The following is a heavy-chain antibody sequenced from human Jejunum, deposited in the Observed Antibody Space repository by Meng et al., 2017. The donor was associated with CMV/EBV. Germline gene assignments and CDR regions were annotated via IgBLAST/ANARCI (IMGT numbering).Heavy chain of an antibody. CDR3: ARDLDPYDFWAWFDP. J-gene: IGHJ5*02. CDR2: IYYNGDT. Sequence: SGASLSSHYWHSIRQPPGKGLEWIGYIYYNGDTNYNPSLKSRATISVDTSKNQFSLRLNSVTAADTAVYYCARDLDPYDFWAWFDPWGLGTLVTVSS. CDR1: GASLSSHY. V-gene: IGHV4-59*11. D-gene: IGHD3-3*01.